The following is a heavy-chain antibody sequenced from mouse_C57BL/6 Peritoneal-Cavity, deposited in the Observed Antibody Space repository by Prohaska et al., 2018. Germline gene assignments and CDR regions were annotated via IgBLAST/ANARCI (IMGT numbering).Heavy chain of an antibody. V-gene: IGHV1-12*01. CDR2: IYPGNGDT. CDR3: ARPGSSSFAD. Sequence: QAYLQQSGAELVRPGASVKMSCKASGYTFTSYNKHWVKQTPRQGLEWIGAIYPGNGDTSYNQKFKGKATLTVDKSSSTAYMQLSSLTTEDSAVDCCARPGSSSFADWGHGTLVTVSA. CDR1: GYTFTSYN. J-gene: IGHJ3*01. D-gene: IGHD1-1*01.